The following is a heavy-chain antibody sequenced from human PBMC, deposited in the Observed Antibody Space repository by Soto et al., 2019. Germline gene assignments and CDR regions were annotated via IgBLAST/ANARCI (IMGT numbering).Heavy chain of an antibody. CDR3: AYAKAYYYYGMDV. V-gene: IGHV4-31*03. J-gene: IGHJ6*02. CDR1: GGSISSGGYY. D-gene: IGHD4-17*01. Sequence: QVQLQESGPGLVKPSQTLSLTCTVSGGSISSGGYYWSWIRQHPGKVLEWIGYIYYSGSTYYNPSLKSRVTISVDTSKNQVSRKLSSVTAADTAVYYCAYAKAYYYYGMDVWGQGTTVTVSS. CDR2: IYYSGST.